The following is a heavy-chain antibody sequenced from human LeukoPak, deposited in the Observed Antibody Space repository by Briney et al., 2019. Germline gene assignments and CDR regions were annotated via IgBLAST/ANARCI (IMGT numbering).Heavy chain of an antibody. CDR3: AKESGGLIRYGVFDY. CDR2: NTAGDT. Sequence: GGSLRLSCTASGFTFSDYDIHWVRQATGKGLEWVSANTAGDTYYADSVKGRFTISRENAKNSFYLQMNSLRAEDTAVYYCAKESGGLIRYGVFDYWGQGTLVSVSS. D-gene: IGHD3-10*01. CDR1: GFTFSDYD. J-gene: IGHJ4*02. V-gene: IGHV3-13*01.